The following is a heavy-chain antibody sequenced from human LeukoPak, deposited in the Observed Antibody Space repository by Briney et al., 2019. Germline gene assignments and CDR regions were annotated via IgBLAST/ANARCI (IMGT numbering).Heavy chain of an antibody. CDR3: ARLRLVVVAASDEFDP. J-gene: IGHJ5*02. CDR2: IYTSGST. Sequence: SQTLSLTCTVSGGSISSGSYYWSWIRQPAGKGLEWIGRIYTSGSTNYNPSLKSRVTISVDTSKNQFSLKLSSVTAADTAVYYCARLRLVVVAASDEFDPWGQGTLVTVSS. V-gene: IGHV4-61*02. CDR1: GGSISSGSYY. D-gene: IGHD2-15*01.